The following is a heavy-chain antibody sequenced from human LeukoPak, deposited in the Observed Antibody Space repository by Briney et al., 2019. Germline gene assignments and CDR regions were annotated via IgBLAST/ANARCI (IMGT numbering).Heavy chain of an antibody. D-gene: IGHD5-18*01. CDR3: ARENDRYGRIDY. CDR1: GGSISSSSYY. Sequence: SETLSLTCTVSGGSISSSSYYWGWIRQPPGKGLEWIGSIYYSGSTYYNPSLKSRVIILIDTSKNQFSLRLSSVTAADTAVYYCARENDRYGRIDYWGQGTQVTVSS. J-gene: IGHJ4*02. V-gene: IGHV4-39*07. CDR2: IYYSGST.